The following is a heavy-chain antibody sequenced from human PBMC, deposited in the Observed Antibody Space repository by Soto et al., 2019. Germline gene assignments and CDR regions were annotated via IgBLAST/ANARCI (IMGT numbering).Heavy chain of an antibody. D-gene: IGHD3-10*01. CDR1: GYSFTSNW. Sequence: GESLKISCKASGYSFTSNWIGWVRQMPGKGLEWMGIIYPGDSDTRYSPSFQGQVTISVDKSISTAYLQWSSLKASDTAMYYCAGGGVRGVITRTRDYYGMDVWGQGTTVTVSS. V-gene: IGHV5-51*01. CDR3: AGGGVRGVITRTRDYYGMDV. CDR2: IYPGDSDT. J-gene: IGHJ6*02.